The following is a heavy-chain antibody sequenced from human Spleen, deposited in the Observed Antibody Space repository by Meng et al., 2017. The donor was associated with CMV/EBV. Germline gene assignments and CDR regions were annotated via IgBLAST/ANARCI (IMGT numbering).Heavy chain of an antibody. CDR1: GFAFSTYG. CDR2: ISPSGDKR. J-gene: IGHJ4*02. Sequence: GGSLRLSCVASGFAFSTYGMSWVRQAPGKGLEWVAAISPSGDKRYHGDSVKGRFFISRDNSQNTLYLQMSGLRAEDSALYYCAKRGRRQSHFDHWGQGALVTVSS. V-gene: IGHV3-23*01. D-gene: IGHD6-19*01. CDR3: AKRGRRQSHFDH.